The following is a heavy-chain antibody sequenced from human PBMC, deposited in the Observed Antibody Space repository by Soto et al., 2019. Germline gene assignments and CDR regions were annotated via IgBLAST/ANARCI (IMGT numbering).Heavy chain of an antibody. D-gene: IGHD5-12*01. V-gene: IGHV1-69*15. CDR3: AKDGGKVGYFGNWSDP. J-gene: IGHJ5*02. CDR1: GGTFSNYA. CDR2: IIPIFGSA. Sequence: QVQLVQSGAEVKKPGSSVKVSCKASGGTFSNYAITWVRQAPGQGLEWLGRIIPIFGSANYAQKFQGRVTITADECTSTAYMELSRLRSEDRAVYYWAKDGGKVGYFGNWSDPWGRETLVTVSS.